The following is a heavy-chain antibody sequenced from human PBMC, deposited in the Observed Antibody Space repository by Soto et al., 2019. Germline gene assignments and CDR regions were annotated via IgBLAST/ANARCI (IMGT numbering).Heavy chain of an antibody. Sequence: PGGSLRLSCAASGFTFSSYGMHWVRQAPGKGLEWVAVIWYDGSNKYYADSVKGRFTISRDNSKDTLFLQMNSLRAEDTAVYYCARDSQADYDFWSGYWPRGYYYGMDVWGQGTTVTVSS. CDR3: ARDSQADYDFWSGYWPRGYYYGMDV. J-gene: IGHJ6*02. CDR1: GFTFSSYG. CDR2: IWYDGSNK. D-gene: IGHD3-3*01. V-gene: IGHV3-33*01.